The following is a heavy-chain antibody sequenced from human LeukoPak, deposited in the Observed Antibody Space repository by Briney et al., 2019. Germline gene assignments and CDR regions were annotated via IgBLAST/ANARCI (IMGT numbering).Heavy chain of an antibody. CDR2: INPKSGGS. CDR1: GYTFTAYY. J-gene: IGHJ4*02. CDR3: ASRYCNGGGCSNLLDFFGY. V-gene: IGHV1-2*02. D-gene: IGHD2-15*01. Sequence: ASVTVSCKSSGYTFTAYYIHWVRQAPGQGLEWMGWINPKSGGSKYAQQFQGRVTMTRDTSISTAYMELSGLRSDDTAVYFCASRYCNGGGCSNLLDFFGYWGQGALVTVSS.